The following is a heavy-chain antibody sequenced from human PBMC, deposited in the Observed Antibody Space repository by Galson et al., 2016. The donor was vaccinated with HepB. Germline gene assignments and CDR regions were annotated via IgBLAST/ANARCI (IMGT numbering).Heavy chain of an antibody. CDR1: GITVSNNY. Sequence: SLRLSCAASGITVSNNYMAWVRQAPGKGLERVSVIYSGGGIWYADSVKGRFTISRDNSKNTLYLQMNSLSAEATAVYYCAQAATGTFGTCFDYWGQGTLVTVSS. J-gene: IGHJ4*02. D-gene: IGHD1-1*01. CDR2: IYSGGGI. CDR3: AQAATGTFGTCFDY. V-gene: IGHV3-53*05.